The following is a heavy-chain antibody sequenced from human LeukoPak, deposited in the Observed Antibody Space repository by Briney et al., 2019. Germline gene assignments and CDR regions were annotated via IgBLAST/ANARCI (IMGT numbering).Heavy chain of an antibody. J-gene: IGHJ6*03. CDR3: ARGPWNDGDYYYYYMDV. Sequence: ASVKVSCKASGYTFTTYGITWVRQAPGQGLEWMGWISVYNGNTNYAQKLQGRVTMTTDTSTSTAYMELRSLRSDDTAVYYCARGPWNDGDYYYYYMDVWGKGTTVTISS. CDR1: GYTFTTYG. V-gene: IGHV1-18*01. CDR2: ISVYNGNT. D-gene: IGHD1-1*01.